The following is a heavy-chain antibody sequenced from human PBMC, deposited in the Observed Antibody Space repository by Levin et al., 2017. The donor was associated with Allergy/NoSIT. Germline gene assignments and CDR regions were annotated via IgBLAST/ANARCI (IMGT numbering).Heavy chain of an antibody. V-gene: IGHV3-49*03. CDR3: TRASGYSMGLMYYYYYYMDV. J-gene: IGHJ6*03. CDR1: GFTFGDYA. CDR2: IRSKAYGGTT. Sequence: GGSLRLSCTASGFTFGDYAMSWFRQAPGKGLEWVGFIRSKAYGGTTEYAASVKGRFTISRDDSKSIAYLQMNSLKTEDTAVYYCTRASGYSMGLMYYYYYYMDVWGKGTTVTVSS. D-gene: IGHD2-15*01.